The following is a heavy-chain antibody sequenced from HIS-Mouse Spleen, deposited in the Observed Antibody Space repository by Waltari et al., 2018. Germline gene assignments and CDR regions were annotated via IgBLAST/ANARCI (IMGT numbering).Heavy chain of an antibody. D-gene: IGHD6-19*01. CDR2: ISYDGSNK. Sequence: QVQLVESGGGVVQPGRYLRPSCAASGFTFSSYGMHWVRQAPGKGLEWVAVISYDGSNKYYADSVKGRFSISRDNSKNTLYLQMNSLRAEDTAVYYCAKASSGWLDYWGQGTLVTVSS. V-gene: IGHV3-30*18. CDR1: GFTFSSYG. J-gene: IGHJ4*02. CDR3: AKASSGWLDY.